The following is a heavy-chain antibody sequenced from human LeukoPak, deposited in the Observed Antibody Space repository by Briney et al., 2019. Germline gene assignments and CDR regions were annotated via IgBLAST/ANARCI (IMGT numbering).Heavy chain of an antibody. CDR2: IHHSGSI. D-gene: IGHD3-10*01. Sequence: PSETLSLTCAVSGVSISSNLWWTWVRQPPGKGLEWIAEIHHSGSINYNPSLKSRVTISLDTSRNQFSLKLNSVTAADTAVYYCAKSNGYGLIDIWGQGTMVTVSS. J-gene: IGHJ3*02. V-gene: IGHV4-4*02. CDR1: GVSISSNLW. CDR3: AKSNGYGLIDI.